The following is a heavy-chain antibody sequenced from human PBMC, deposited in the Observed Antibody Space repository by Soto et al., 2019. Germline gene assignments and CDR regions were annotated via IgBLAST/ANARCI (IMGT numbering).Heavy chain of an antibody. CDR1: GFTFSSYW. Sequence: PGGSLRLSCAASGFTFSSYWMSWVRQAPGKGLEWVANIKQDGSEKYYVDSVKGRFTISRDNAKNSLYLQMNSLRAEDTAVYYCAREGPLVVVAASDYWGQGTLVTVSS. CDR3: AREGPLVVVAASDY. J-gene: IGHJ4*02. D-gene: IGHD2-15*01. V-gene: IGHV3-7*05. CDR2: IKQDGSEK.